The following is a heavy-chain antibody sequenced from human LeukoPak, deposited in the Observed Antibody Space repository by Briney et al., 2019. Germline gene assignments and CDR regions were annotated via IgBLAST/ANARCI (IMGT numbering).Heavy chain of an antibody. J-gene: IGHJ4*02. CDR2: IYYSGST. Sequence: SETLSLTCTVSGGSISSYYWSWIRQPPGKGLEWIGYIYYSGSTNYNPSLKSRVTISVDTSKNQFSLKLSSVTAADMAVYYCARDRGSYRYTLDYWGQGTLVTVSS. V-gene: IGHV4-59*01. CDR3: ARDRGSYRYTLDY. D-gene: IGHD3-16*02. CDR1: GGSISSYY.